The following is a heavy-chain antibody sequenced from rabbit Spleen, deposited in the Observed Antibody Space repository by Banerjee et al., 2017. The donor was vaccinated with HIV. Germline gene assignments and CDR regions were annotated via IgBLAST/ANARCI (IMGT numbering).Heavy chain of an antibody. D-gene: IGHD5-1*01. CDR2: IDAGSRGST. CDR3: ARDGLGGNVYFNL. CDR1: GFSFSDNYA. V-gene: IGHV1S45*01. J-gene: IGHJ4*01. Sequence: QEQLVESGGGLVQPEGSLTLTCTASGFSFSDNYAMCWVRQAPGKGLEWISCIDAGSRGSTYYASWAKGRFTISKTSSTTVTLQMTSLTAADTATYFCARDGLGGNVYFNLWGQGTLVTVS.